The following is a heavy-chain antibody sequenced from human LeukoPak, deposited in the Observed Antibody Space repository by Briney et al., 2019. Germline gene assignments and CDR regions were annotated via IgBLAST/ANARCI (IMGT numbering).Heavy chain of an antibody. J-gene: IGHJ4*02. V-gene: IGHV3-66*01. CDR3: AKEYSGSFSPFPSYFDY. Sequence: GGSLRLSCAASGFNINYYYMSWVRQSPGRGLEWVSVIYSDGTTYYTDSVKGRFTISRDNSKSTLYLQMTSLRADDTAVYYCAKEYSGSFSPFPSYFDYWGQGTLVTVSS. CDR1: GFNINYYY. CDR2: IYSDGTT. D-gene: IGHD1-26*01.